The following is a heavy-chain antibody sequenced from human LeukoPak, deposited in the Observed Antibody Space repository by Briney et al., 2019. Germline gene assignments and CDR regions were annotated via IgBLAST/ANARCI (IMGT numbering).Heavy chain of an antibody. V-gene: IGHV4-59*01. CDR3: ARLPRGAFDI. D-gene: IGHD5-12*01. J-gene: IGHJ3*02. CDR1: GGSLNSDY. CDR2: IHYTGST. Sequence: SETLPLTCTVSGGSLNSDYWTWIRRPPGKGLEYIGYIHYTGSTYYNPSLKSRVIISVDTSKNQFSLKVSSVTAADTAVYYCARLPRGAFDIWGQGTMVTVSS.